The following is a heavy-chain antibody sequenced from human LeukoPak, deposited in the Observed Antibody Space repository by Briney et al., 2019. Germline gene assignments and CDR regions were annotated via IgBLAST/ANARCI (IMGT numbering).Heavy chain of an antibody. V-gene: IGHV1-8*03. D-gene: IGHD6-13*01. CDR2: MNPNSGNT. CDR1: GYTFTSYD. J-gene: IGHJ6*03. CDR3: ARVGSSSWYSYYYYYYYMDV. Sequence: ASVKVSCKASGYTFTSYDINWVRQATGQGLEWMGWMNPNSGNTGYAQKFQGRVTITRNTSISTAYMELSSLRSEDTAVYYCARVGSSSWYSYYYYYYYMDVWGKGTTVTVSS.